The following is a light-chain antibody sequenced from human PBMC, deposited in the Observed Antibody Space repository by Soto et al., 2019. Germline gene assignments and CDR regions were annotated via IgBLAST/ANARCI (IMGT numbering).Light chain of an antibody. Sequence: DIHLTQSPSFLSASVGDRVTITCRASQGISTYLAWYQQKPGKAPNLLIYTASTLHTGVPSRFSGSAFGTEFTLTISSLQPEDFATYYCQQLAGFPITFGQGTRREIK. CDR3: QQLAGFPIT. J-gene: IGKJ5*01. CDR1: QGISTY. V-gene: IGKV1-9*01. CDR2: TAS.